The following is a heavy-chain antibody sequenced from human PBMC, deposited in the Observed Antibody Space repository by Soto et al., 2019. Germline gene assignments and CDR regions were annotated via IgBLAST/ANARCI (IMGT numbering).Heavy chain of an antibody. CDR2: IYTSGST. CDR3: ARDSGYDFWSGSLYGMDV. Sequence: SETLSLTCTVSGGSISSYYWSWIRQPAGKGLEWIGRIYTSGSTNYNPSLKSRVTMSVDTSKNQFSLKLSSVTAADSAVYYCARDSGYDFWSGSLYGMDVWGQGTTVTVSS. CDR1: GGSISSYY. J-gene: IGHJ6*02. D-gene: IGHD3-3*01. V-gene: IGHV4-4*07.